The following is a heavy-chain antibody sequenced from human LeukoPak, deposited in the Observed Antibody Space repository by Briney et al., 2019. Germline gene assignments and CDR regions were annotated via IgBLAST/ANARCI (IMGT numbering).Heavy chain of an antibody. D-gene: IGHD3-10*01. V-gene: IGHV4-39*01. CDR3: ARLITMVRGVIIGNFDY. CDR2: IYYSGST. CDR1: GGSISSSSYY. Sequence: SETLSLTCTVSGGSISSSSYYWGWIRQPPGKGLEWIGSIYYSGSTYYNPSLKSRVTISVDTSKNQFSLKLSSVTAADTAVYYCARLITMVRGVIIGNFDYWGQGTLVTVSS. J-gene: IGHJ4*02.